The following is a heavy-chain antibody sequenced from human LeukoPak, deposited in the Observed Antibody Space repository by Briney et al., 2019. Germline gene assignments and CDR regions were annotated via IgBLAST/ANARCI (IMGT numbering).Heavy chain of an antibody. CDR2: IYTSGST. J-gene: IGHJ6*02. CDR1: GGSISSYY. D-gene: IGHD6-13*01. V-gene: IGHV4-4*07. Sequence: SETLSLTCTVSGGSISSYYWSWIRQPAGKGLEWIGRIYTSGSTNYNPSLKSRVTMSVDTSRNQFSLKLSSVTAADTAVYYCARGQQAYYYYGMDVWGQGTTVTVSS. CDR3: ARGQQAYYYYGMDV.